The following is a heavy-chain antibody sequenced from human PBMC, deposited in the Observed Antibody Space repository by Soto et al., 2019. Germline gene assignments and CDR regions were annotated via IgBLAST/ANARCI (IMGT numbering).Heavy chain of an antibody. D-gene: IGHD3-10*01. CDR2: ISWDSGSI. J-gene: IGHJ4*02. CDR1: GFTFDDYA. CDR3: AKSGGFGELLLADYFDY. V-gene: IGHV3-9*01. Sequence: EVQLVESGGGLVQPGRSLRLSCAASGFTFDDYAMHWVRQAPGKGLEWVSGISWDSGSIDYADSVKGRFTISRDNAKNPLNLQMNSQGAEDTALYYCAKSGGFGELLLADYFDYWGQGTLVTVSS.